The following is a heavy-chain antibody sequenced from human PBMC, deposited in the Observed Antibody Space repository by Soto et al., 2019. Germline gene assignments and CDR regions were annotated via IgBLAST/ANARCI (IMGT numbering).Heavy chain of an antibody. J-gene: IGHJ4*02. Sequence: QVQLQESGPGLVKPSQTLSLTCTVSGGSISSGDYYWSWIRQPPGKGLEWIGYIYYSGSTYYNPSRERRVTISVDASKHQFSLQLSSVTAADTAVYYCARVGSSIATRPFDYWGQGTLVTVSS. CDR1: GGSISSGDYY. D-gene: IGHD6-6*01. CDR2: IYYSGST. CDR3: ARVGSSIATRPFDY. V-gene: IGHV4-30-4*01.